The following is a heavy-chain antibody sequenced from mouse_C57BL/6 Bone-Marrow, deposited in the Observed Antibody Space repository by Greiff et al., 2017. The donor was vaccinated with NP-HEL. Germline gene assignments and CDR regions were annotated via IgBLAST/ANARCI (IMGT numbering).Heavy chain of an antibody. V-gene: IGHV1-42*01. CDR1: GYSFTGYY. Sequence: VQLQQSGPELVKPGASVKISCKASGYSFTGYYMNWVKQSPEKSLEWIGEINPSTGGTTYNQKFKAKATLTVDKSSSTAYMQLKSLTSEDSAVYYCARGLYYYGQSYWGQGTTLTVSS. CDR3: ARGLYYYGQSY. D-gene: IGHD1-1*01. J-gene: IGHJ2*01. CDR2: INPSTGGT.